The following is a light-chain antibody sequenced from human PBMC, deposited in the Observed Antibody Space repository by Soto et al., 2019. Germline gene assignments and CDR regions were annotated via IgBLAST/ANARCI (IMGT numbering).Light chain of an antibody. J-gene: IGKJ4*01. CDR1: HSVRGN. CDR2: GAS. V-gene: IGKV3-15*01. Sequence: EIVMTQSPATLSVSPEERATLSCRASHSVRGNLAWYQQKPGQAPRLLIYGASTRATDIPARFSGSGSETEFTLTISSLQSEDFAIYYCHQYINWPLTFGGGTKVEIK. CDR3: HQYINWPLT.